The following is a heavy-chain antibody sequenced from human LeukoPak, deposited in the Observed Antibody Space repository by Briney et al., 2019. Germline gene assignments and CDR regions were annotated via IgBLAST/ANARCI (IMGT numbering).Heavy chain of an antibody. Sequence: QAGGSLRLSCAASGFTFSSSAMNWVRQAPGKGLEWVSAISGSGGSTYYADSVKGRFTISRDNSKNTLYLQMNSLRAGDTAVYYCAKRGAYSPPYWGQGTLVTVSS. D-gene: IGHD5-18*01. J-gene: IGHJ4*02. CDR1: GFTFSSSA. CDR2: ISGSGGST. V-gene: IGHV3-23*01. CDR3: AKRGAYSPPY.